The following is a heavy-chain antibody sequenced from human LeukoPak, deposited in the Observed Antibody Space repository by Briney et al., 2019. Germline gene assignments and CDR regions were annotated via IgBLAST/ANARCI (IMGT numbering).Heavy chain of an antibody. CDR3: ARIVVVVAATGNFADY. V-gene: IGHV4-39*01. CDR1: GGSISSSSYY. D-gene: IGHD2-15*01. Sequence: SETLSLTCTVSGGSISSSSYYWGWIRQPPGKGLEWIGSIYYSGSTYYNPSLKSRVTISVDTSKNQFSLKLSSVTAADTAVYYCARIVVVVAATGNFADYWGQGTQVTVSS. J-gene: IGHJ4*02. CDR2: IYYSGST.